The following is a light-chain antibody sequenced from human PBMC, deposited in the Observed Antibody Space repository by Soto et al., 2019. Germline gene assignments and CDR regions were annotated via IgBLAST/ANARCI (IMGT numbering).Light chain of an antibody. V-gene: IGLV1-47*01. CDR3: GAWDDTLRVV. CDR2: RND. J-gene: IGLJ2*01. Sequence: QSVLTQSPSASGTPGQRVTISCSGSRSNIGSNHVYWYQQLPGTAPKLLIYRNDQRPSGVPDRFSGSKSDTSASLAISGLRTEDEADYYCGAWDDTLRVVCGAGTPLTVL. CDR1: RSNIGSNH.